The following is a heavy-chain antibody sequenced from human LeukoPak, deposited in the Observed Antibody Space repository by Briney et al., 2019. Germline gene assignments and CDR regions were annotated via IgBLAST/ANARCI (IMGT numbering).Heavy chain of an antibody. Sequence: GGSLRLSCAASGFTLSSYWMSWVRQAPGKGLEWVANIKEDGSEKYYVDSVKGRFTISRDNAKNTLYLHMNSLTAEDTAMYYCARDWVAGVPFDAFDIWGQGTMVSVSS. CDR2: IKEDGSEK. CDR1: GFTLSSYW. J-gene: IGHJ3*02. D-gene: IGHD3-10*01. V-gene: IGHV3-7*03. CDR3: ARDWVAGVPFDAFDI.